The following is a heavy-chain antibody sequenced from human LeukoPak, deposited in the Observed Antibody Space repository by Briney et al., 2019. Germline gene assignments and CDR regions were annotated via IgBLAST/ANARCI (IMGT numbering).Heavy chain of an antibody. CDR3: AKGLGSSGWYYYYYMDV. D-gene: IGHD6-19*01. CDR1: GFKFDDYA. V-gene: IGHV3-9*01. CDR2: ISWNNGFI. J-gene: IGHJ6*03. Sequence: GGSLRLSCAASGFKFDDYAMHWVRLRPGKGLEWVSGISWNNGFIEYVDSVKGRFTISRDNSKNTLYLQMNSLRAEDTAVYYCAKGLGSSGWYYYYYMDVWGKGTTVTVSS.